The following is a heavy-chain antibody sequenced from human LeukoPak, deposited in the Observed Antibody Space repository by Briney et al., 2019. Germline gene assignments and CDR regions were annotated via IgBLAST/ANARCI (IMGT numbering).Heavy chain of an antibody. Sequence: GASVKVSCKASGYTFTGYYMHWVRQAPGQGLEWMGWINPNSGGTNYAQKFQGRVTMTRDTSISTAYMELSRLRSDDTAVYYCARVLWFGELYAHGGFDYWGQGTLVTVSS. CDR3: ARVLWFGELYAHGGFDY. V-gene: IGHV1-2*02. CDR1: GYTFTGYY. CDR2: INPNSGGT. D-gene: IGHD3-10*01. J-gene: IGHJ4*02.